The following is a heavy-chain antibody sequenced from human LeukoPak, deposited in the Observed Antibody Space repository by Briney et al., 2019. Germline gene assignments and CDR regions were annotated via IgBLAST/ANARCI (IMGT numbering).Heavy chain of an antibody. J-gene: IGHJ6*03. D-gene: IGHD5-18*01. V-gene: IGHV1-18*01. CDR2: ISAYNGNT. CDR1: GYTFTSYG. CDR3: ARRGYSYGYYYMDV. Sequence: ASVKVSCKASGYTFTSYGISWVRQAPGQGLEWRGWISAYNGNTNYAQKLQGRVTMTTDTSTSTAYMELRSLRSDDTAVYYCARRGYSYGYYYMDVWGKGTTVTVSS.